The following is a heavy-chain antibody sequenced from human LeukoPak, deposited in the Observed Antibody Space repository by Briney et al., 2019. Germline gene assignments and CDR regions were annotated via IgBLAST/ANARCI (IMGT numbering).Heavy chain of an antibody. D-gene: IGHD2-21*01. Sequence: GRSLRLSCAASGFTFSTFGIDWVRQAPGKGLEWVALISSDGNNKYYADSVKGRFTISRDNSKNTLYLQMNSLRAEDTAVYFCAKDTSMWHHFDYWGQGTLVTVSS. V-gene: IGHV3-30*18. CDR3: AKDTSMWHHFDY. CDR1: GFTFSTFG. CDR2: ISSDGNNK. J-gene: IGHJ4*02.